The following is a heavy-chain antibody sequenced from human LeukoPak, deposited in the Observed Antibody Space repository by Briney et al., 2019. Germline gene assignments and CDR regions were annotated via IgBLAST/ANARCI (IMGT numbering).Heavy chain of an antibody. CDR3: AKPARTDYTDY. CDR2: INTDGSIT. J-gene: IGHJ4*02. CDR1: GFTFSNYW. V-gene: IGHV3-74*01. Sequence: GGSLRLSCAASGFTFSNYWMHWVRQGPGKGLDWVSHINTDGSITNYADSVKGRFTISRDNAKNTLYLQMNSLRAEDTAVYYCAKPARTDYTDYWGQGTLVTVSS. D-gene: IGHD1-14*01.